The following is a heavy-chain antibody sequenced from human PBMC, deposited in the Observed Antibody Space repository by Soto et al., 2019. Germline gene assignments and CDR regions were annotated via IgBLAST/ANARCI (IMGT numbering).Heavy chain of an antibody. CDR1: GGSFSGYY. V-gene: IGHV4-34*01. CDR3: ARGFRFCSGGSCYSGWFDP. J-gene: IGHJ5*02. Sequence: QVQLQQWGAGLLKPSETLSLTCVVYGGSFSGYYWSWIRQPPGKGLEWIGEINHSGSTNYNPSLKSRVTRSVATSKNPFSLKLSSVTAADTAVYYCARGFRFCSGGSCYSGWFDPWGQGTLVTVSS. D-gene: IGHD2-15*01. CDR2: INHSGST.